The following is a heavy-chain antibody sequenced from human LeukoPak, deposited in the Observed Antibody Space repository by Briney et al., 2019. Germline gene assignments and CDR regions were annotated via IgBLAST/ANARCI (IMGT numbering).Heavy chain of an antibody. CDR1: GFTLSNCA. CDR2: ITGSGDTT. D-gene: IGHD2-2*01. J-gene: IGHJ4*02. CDR3: ANRRCTGTSCYLDY. Sequence: PGGSLRLSCAASGFTLSNCAMSWVRQAPGKGLEWVSAITGSGDTTYYADSVKGRFAISRDNSKHTVYLQMNSLRAEDTAVYFCANRRCTGTSCYLDYWGQGTLVTVSS. V-gene: IGHV3-23*01.